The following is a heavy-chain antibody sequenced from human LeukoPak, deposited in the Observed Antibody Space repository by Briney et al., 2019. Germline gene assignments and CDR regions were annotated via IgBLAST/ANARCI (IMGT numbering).Heavy chain of an antibody. V-gene: IGHV4-34*01. CDR1: DGSFSGHY. CDR2: INHLGST. CDR3: ARLGYGDSPFDY. D-gene: IGHD4-17*01. J-gene: IGHJ4*02. Sequence: SETLSLTCGVYDGSFSGHYWAWIRQSPGKGLEWIGDINHLGSTNFNPSLRSRVTISVDTSKKQFSLNMMSVTAADTAVYYCARLGYGDSPFDYWGQGTLVTVSS.